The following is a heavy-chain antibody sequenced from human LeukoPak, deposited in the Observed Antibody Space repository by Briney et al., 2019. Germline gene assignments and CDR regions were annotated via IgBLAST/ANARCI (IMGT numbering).Heavy chain of an antibody. J-gene: IGHJ1*01. V-gene: IGHV1-46*01. CDR3: ARGGPGVYCSGGSCSGHVPFQH. CDR2: INHSGGST. Sequence: ASVKVSCKASGYTFTSYYMHGVRQAPGQGLGWMGIINHSGGSTSYAQKFQGRVTMTRDTSTSTVYMELSSLRSEDTAVYYCARGGPGVYCSGGSCSGHVPFQHWGQGTLVTVSS. CDR1: GYTFTSYY. D-gene: IGHD2-15*01.